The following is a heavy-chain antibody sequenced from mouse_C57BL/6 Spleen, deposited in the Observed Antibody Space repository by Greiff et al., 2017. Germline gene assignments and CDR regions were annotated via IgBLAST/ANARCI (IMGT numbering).Heavy chain of an antibody. Sequence: VQLQQSGAELVRPGASVKLSCTASGFNIKDDYMHWVKQRPEQGLEWIGWIDPENGDTEYDSKFQGKATITADTSSNTADLQISSLTSVDTAVYYCTLYDYDRFAYWGQGTLVTVSA. D-gene: IGHD2-4*01. J-gene: IGHJ3*01. CDR3: TLYDYDRFAY. CDR2: IDPENGDT. V-gene: IGHV14-4*01. CDR1: GFNIKDDY.